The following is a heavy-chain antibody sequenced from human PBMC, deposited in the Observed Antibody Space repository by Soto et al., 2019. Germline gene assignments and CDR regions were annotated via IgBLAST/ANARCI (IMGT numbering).Heavy chain of an antibody. D-gene: IGHD6-19*01. Sequence: GASVKVSCKASGYTFTSYGISWVRQAPGQGLEWMGWISAYNGNTNYAQKLQGRVTMTTDTSTSTAYMELRSLRSDDTAVYYCASYCSSGGHGMGISGYWGQGTLVSVSS. CDR3: ASYCSSGGHGMGISGY. V-gene: IGHV1-18*01. CDR1: GYTFTSYG. CDR2: ISAYNGNT. J-gene: IGHJ4*02.